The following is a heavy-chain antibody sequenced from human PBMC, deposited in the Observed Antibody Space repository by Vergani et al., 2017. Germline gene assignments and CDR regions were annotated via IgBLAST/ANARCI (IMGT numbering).Heavy chain of an antibody. Sequence: QVQLQESGPGLVKPSETLSLTCTVSGGSISSYYWSWIRQPPGKGLEWIGYIYYSGSTYYNPSLKSRVTISVDTSKNQFSLKLSSVTAADTAVYYCRYYYGSGRPYYFDYWGQGTLVTVSP. CDR1: GGSISSYY. CDR3: RYYYGSGRPYYFDY. J-gene: IGHJ4*02. D-gene: IGHD3-10*01. CDR2: IYYSGST. V-gene: IGHV4-59*06.